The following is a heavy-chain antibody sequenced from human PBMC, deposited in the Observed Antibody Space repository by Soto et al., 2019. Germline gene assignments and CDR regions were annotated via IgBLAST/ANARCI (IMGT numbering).Heavy chain of an antibody. D-gene: IGHD6-6*01. Sequence: ASVKVSCKASGYTFTSYAMHWVRQAPGQRLEWMGWINAGNGNTKYSQKFQGRVTITRDTSASTAYMELSSLRSEDTAVYYCARGEQLGYYYYYGMDVWGQGTTVTVS. V-gene: IGHV1-3*01. CDR2: INAGNGNT. CDR1: GYTFTSYA. J-gene: IGHJ6*02. CDR3: ARGEQLGYYYYYGMDV.